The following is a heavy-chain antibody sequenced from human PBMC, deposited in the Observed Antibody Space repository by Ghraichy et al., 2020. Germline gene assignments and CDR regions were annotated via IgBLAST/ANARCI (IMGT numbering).Heavy chain of an antibody. D-gene: IGHD2-15*01. CDR1: GFTFSSYG. CDR3: AKDMWRNEDSGASGRGPDY. Sequence: GGSLRLSCAASGFTFSSYGIHWVRQAPGKGLEWVAFISYHGSKEFHAESVKGRFATSRDNSKNTVYLHMNSLRPEDTAVYYCAKDMWRNEDSGASGRGPDYWGQGTLVTVSS. CDR2: ISYHGSKE. J-gene: IGHJ4*02. V-gene: IGHV3-30*02.